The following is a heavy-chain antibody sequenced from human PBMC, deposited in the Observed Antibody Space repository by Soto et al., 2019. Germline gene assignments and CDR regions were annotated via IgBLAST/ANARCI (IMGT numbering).Heavy chain of an antibody. D-gene: IGHD3-10*01. CDR2: INHSGST. CDR1: GGSFSGYY. Sequence: PSETLSLTCAVYGGSFSGYYWSWIRPPPGKGLEWIGEINHSGSTNYNPSLKSRVTISVDTSKNQFSLKLSSVTAADTAVYYCARGAPLLLWFGELSPFDYWGQGTLVTVSS. CDR3: ARGAPLLLWFGELSPFDY. J-gene: IGHJ4*02. V-gene: IGHV4-34*01.